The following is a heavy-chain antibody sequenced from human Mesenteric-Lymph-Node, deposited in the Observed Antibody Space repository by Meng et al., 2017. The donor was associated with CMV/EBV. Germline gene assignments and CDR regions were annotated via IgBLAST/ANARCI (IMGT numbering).Heavy chain of an antibody. Sequence: GQLQESGPGLVKPSGPLSLTCIVSGVSVTSGAYHWSWIRQSPGKGLEWIGYIYGTGITIYNPSLKSRVTILLETSKNQFSLKLNSVTTADTAVYYCAKSRSSTPGIVDDWGQGTLVTVSS. J-gene: IGHJ4*02. V-gene: IGHV4-61*08. CDR1: GVSVTSGAYH. CDR3: AKSRSSTPGIVDD. D-gene: IGHD2/OR15-2a*01. CDR2: IYGTGIT.